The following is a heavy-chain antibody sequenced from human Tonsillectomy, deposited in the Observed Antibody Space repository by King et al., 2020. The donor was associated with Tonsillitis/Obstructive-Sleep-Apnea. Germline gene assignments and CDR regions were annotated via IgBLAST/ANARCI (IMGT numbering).Heavy chain of an antibody. CDR1: GGSFSGYY. Sequence: VQLQQWGAGLLKPSETLSLTCAVYGGSFSGYYWSWILQPPGKGLEWIGEINYRGSTNYNPSLKSRVTISLDTSKNQFSLKLSSVTAADTAVYYCAREYFYHSSGYYDYWGQGTLVTVSS. V-gene: IGHV4-34*01. J-gene: IGHJ4*02. CDR2: INYRGST. D-gene: IGHD3-22*01. CDR3: AREYFYHSSGYYDY.